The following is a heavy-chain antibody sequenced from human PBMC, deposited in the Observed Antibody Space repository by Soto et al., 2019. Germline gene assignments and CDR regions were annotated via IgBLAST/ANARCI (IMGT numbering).Heavy chain of an antibody. V-gene: IGHV3-30-3*01. J-gene: IGHJ6*02. Sequence: QVQLVESGGGVVQPGRSLRLSCAASGFTFSSYAMHWVRQAPGKGLEWVAGISYDGSNKYYADSVKGRFTISRDNSKKTLYLQMNSLRAEDTAVYYCARGFAAAGGVNYYYYGMDVWGQGTTVTVSS. CDR3: ARGFAAAGGVNYYYYGMDV. CDR2: ISYDGSNK. D-gene: IGHD6-13*01. CDR1: GFTFSSYA.